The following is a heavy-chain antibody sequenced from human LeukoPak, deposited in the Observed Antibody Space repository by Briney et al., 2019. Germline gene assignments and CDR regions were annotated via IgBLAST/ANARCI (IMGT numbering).Heavy chain of an antibody. Sequence: GGSLRLSCAASGFTFSSYEMNWVRQAPGKGLEWVSYISSSGSTIYYADSVKGRFTISRDNAKNTLYLQMNSLRAEDTAVYYCARDRAGGPHYYYYYMDVWGKGTTVTVSS. CDR1: GFTFSSYE. CDR2: ISSSGSTI. CDR3: ARDRAGGPHYYYYYMDV. D-gene: IGHD3-10*01. V-gene: IGHV3-48*03. J-gene: IGHJ6*03.